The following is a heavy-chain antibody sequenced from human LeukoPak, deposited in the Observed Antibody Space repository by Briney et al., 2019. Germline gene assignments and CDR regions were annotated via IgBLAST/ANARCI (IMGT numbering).Heavy chain of an antibody. J-gene: IGHJ3*02. CDR3: ARDKSGQWLAYDAFDI. D-gene: IGHD6-19*01. CDR1: GYTFTNYD. Sequence: SVKVSCKASGYTFTNYDINWVRQAPGQGLEWMGGIIPIFGTANYAQKFQGRVTITADESTSTAYMELSSLGSEDTAVYYCARDKSGQWLAYDAFDIWGQGTMVTVSS. V-gene: IGHV1-69*13. CDR2: IIPIFGTA.